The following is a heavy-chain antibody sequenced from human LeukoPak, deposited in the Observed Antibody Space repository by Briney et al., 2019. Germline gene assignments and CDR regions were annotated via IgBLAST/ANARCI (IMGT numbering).Heavy chain of an antibody. J-gene: IGHJ4*02. CDR1: GGSISGSYY. CDR2: IYYSGNT. D-gene: IGHD3/OR15-3a*01. V-gene: IGHV4-39*01. Sequence: ASETLSLTCTVSGGSISGSYYWGWSRQPPGKGLEWIGSIYYSGNTYYNASLKSQVSISIDTSKNQFSLRLTSVTAADTAVYYCARQTGSGLFILPGGQGTLVTVSS. CDR3: ARQTGSGLFILP.